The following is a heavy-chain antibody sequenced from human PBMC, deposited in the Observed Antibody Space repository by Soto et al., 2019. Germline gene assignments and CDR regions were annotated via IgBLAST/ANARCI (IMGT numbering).Heavy chain of an antibody. CDR2: IYYSGST. D-gene: IGHD5-18*01. V-gene: IGHV4-31*03. CDR3: AWSGYSYGPNPLLY. CDR1: GGSISSGGYY. J-gene: IGHJ4*02. Sequence: QVQLQESGPGLVKPSQTLSLTCTVSGGSISSGGYYWSWIRQHPGKGLEWIGYIYYSGSTYYNPSLQSRVTITVDTSKNQFSLKLSSVTAADTAVYYCAWSGYSYGPNPLLYWGQGTLVTVSS.